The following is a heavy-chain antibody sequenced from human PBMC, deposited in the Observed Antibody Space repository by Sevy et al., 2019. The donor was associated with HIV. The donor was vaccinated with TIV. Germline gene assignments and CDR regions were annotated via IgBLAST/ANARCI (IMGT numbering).Heavy chain of an antibody. CDR2: ISAYNGNT. CDR3: ARDLGRRYFDWLLGYYYYGMDV. D-gene: IGHD3-9*01. Sequence: ASVKVSCKASGYTFTSYGISWVRQAPGQGLEWMGRISAYNGNTNYAQKLQGRVTMTTDTSTSTAYMELRSLRSDDTAVYYCARDLGRRYFDWLLGYYYYGMDVWGQGTTVTVSS. J-gene: IGHJ6*02. V-gene: IGHV1-18*01. CDR1: GYTFTSYG.